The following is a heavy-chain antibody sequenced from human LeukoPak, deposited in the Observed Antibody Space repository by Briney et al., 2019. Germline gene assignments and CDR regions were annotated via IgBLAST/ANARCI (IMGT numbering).Heavy chain of an antibody. J-gene: IGHJ4*02. D-gene: IGHD3-10*01. V-gene: IGHV4-39*07. CDR3: ARVKTSGSYYDY. Sequence: SETLSLTCIVSGGSISSSIYYWAWVRQPPGKGLEWIGTVFYNGATQYSPSLRSRVTISVDTSKNQFSLKLSSVTAADTAVYYCARVKTSGSYYDYWGQGTLVTVSS. CDR2: VFYNGAT. CDR1: GGSISSSIYY.